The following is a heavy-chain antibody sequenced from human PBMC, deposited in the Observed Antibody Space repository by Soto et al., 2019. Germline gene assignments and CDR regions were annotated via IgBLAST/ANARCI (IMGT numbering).Heavy chain of an antibody. V-gene: IGHV4-4*02. CDR1: GGSISSSNW. D-gene: IGHD5-12*01. CDR3: ARVDYSGYDRHYYYGMDV. CDR2: IYHSGST. J-gene: IGHJ6*02. Sequence: QVQLQESGPGLVKPSGTLSLTCAVSGGSISSSNWWSWVRQPPGKGLEGIGEIYHSGSTNYNPSLKSRVTISVDKSKNQFSLKLSSVTAGDTAVYYCARVDYSGYDRHYYYGMDVWGQGTTVTVSS.